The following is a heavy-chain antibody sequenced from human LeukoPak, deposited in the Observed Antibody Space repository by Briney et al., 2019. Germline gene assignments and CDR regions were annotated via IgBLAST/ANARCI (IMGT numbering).Heavy chain of an antibody. D-gene: IGHD5-24*01. CDR1: GYTFTSYY. Sequence: ASVKVSCKASGYTFTSYYMHWVRQAPGQGLEWMGIINPSGGSTSYAQKFQGRVTMTRDMSTSTVYMEPSSLRSEDTAVYYCARVPPGGSTAMAFDYWGQGALVTVSS. J-gene: IGHJ4*02. CDR3: ARVPPGGSTAMAFDY. V-gene: IGHV1-46*01. CDR2: INPSGGST.